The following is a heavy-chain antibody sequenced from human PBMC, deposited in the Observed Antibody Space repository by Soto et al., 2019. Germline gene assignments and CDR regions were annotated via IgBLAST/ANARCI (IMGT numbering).Heavy chain of an antibody. Sequence: LRLSCAASGFTFSDHYMSWIRQAPGKGLEWIGYSSNSGSFTRYADSVKGRFSISRDNAKNSLYLQINSLRGDDTAIYYCVRSGDNYKLLDYWGQGTPVTVS. CDR3: VRSGDNYKLLDY. CDR1: GFTFSDHY. V-gene: IGHV3-11*06. CDR2: SSNSGSFT. J-gene: IGHJ4*02. D-gene: IGHD1-1*01.